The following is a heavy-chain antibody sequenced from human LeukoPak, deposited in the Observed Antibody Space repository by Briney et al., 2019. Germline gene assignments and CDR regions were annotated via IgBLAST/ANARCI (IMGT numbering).Heavy chain of an antibody. D-gene: IGHD2-8*01. J-gene: IGHJ5*02. CDR2: INPSGGGT. CDR1: GYTFTSYY. CDR3: ARDMLAVPSNWFDP. V-gene: IGHV1-46*01. Sequence: ASVKVSCKASGYTFTSYYIHWVQQAPGQGLEWMGLINPSGGGTSYAQKLQGKVTMNRDTYTSTVYMDLRSLRSEDTAVYFCARDMLAVPSNWFDPWGQGTLVTVSS.